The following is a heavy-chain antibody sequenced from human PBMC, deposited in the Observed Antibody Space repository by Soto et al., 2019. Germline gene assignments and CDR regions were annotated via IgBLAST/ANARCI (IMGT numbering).Heavy chain of an antibody. D-gene: IGHD3-22*01. V-gene: IGHV3-23*01. Sequence: PGGSLRLSCEASGFTFSNHAMSWVRQAPGKGLEWVSAITGSGGNTYYADSVQGRFTISRDNANNIVYLQMNSLRPDDTAVYFCAKDPLREVVVRWFDPWGQGTLVTVSS. CDR1: GFTFSNHA. J-gene: IGHJ5*02. CDR2: ITGSGGNT. CDR3: AKDPLREVVVRWFDP.